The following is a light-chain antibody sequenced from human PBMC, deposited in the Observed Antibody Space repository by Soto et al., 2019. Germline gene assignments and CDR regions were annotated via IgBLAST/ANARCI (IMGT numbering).Light chain of an antibody. CDR2: GAS. Sequence: DIQITQKQSSLSASVGDRVTIACQASQDISNYLHWYQQKPGKAPKLLIYGASTRATGIPVRFSGSASGTEFTLAISSLQSEDFTVYYCQQYNMWPLTFGQGTKVDIK. J-gene: IGKJ1*01. V-gene: IGKV1-33*01. CDR1: QDISNY. CDR3: QQYNMWPLT.